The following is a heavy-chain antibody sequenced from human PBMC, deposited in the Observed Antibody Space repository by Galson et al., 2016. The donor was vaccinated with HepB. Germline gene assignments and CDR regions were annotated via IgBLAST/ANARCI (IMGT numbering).Heavy chain of an antibody. J-gene: IGHJ5*02. Sequence: SETLSLTCAVFGGSISSYNWWSWVRQTPGKGLEWIGEIYHNGYTNYNPSLRSRVTISVDKSKNQFSLKLRSVTAADTAVYYCARGAQYSSSSRRLDPWGQGTLVTVSS. CDR2: IYHNGYT. D-gene: IGHD6-6*01. CDR1: GGSISSYNW. V-gene: IGHV4-4*02. CDR3: ARGAQYSSSSRRLDP.